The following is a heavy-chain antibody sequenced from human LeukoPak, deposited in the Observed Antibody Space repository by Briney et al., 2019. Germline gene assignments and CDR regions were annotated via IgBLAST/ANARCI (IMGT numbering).Heavy chain of an antibody. CDR2: INAEGGVT. Sequence: ASVKVSCKASGYTFTAYYLYWVRQAPGQGLECMGRINAEGGVTHYAQKFQGRVTMTRDTSISTAYMEQSRLTADDTAVYYCATSSEGGYSYGSDIDYWGQGTLVTVSS. D-gene: IGHD5-18*01. V-gene: IGHV1-2*06. CDR3: ATSSEGGYSYGSDIDY. CDR1: GYTFTAYY. J-gene: IGHJ4*02.